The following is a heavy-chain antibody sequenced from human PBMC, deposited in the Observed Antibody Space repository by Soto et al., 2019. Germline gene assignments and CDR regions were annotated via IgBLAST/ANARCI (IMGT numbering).Heavy chain of an antibody. V-gene: IGHV3-23*01. Sequence: GGSLRLSGAASGFTFSSYAMNWVRQAPGKGLGWVSSSSGSGGTTSYADSVKGRFTISRDNSKNTLNLQMNSLRAEDTAVYYCAKGINPRSYFYGMDVSGQATTVTVSS. D-gene: IGHD3-10*01. CDR1: GFTFSSYA. CDR2: SSGSGGTT. CDR3: AKGINPRSYFYGMDV. J-gene: IGHJ6*02.